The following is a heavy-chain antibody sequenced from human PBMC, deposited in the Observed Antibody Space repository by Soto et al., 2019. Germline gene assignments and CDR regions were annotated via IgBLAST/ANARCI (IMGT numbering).Heavy chain of an antibody. CDR3: ARESEDLTSNFDY. Sequence: EVQLVESGGGLVKPGGSLRLSCVASGFTFTRYSMNWVRQAPGKGLEWVSSISSTTNYIYYRDSMKGRFTISRDNAKNSLYLELNSLRAEDTAVYYCARESEDLTSNFDYWGQGTLVTVSS. CDR1: GFTFTRYS. J-gene: IGHJ4*02. V-gene: IGHV3-21*06. CDR2: ISSTTNYI.